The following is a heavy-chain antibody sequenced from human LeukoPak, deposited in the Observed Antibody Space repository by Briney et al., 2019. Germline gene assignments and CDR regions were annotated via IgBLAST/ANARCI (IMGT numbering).Heavy chain of an antibody. J-gene: IGHJ4*02. CDR3: AKALRVASRWYYFDY. CDR2: IKQDGSEK. CDR1: GFTFSSYW. Sequence: GGSLRLSCAASGFTFSSYWMSWVRQAPGKGLEWVANIKQDGSEKYYVDSVKGRFTISRDNAKNSLYLQMNSLRAEDTAVYYCAKALRVASRWYYFDYWGQGTPVTVSS. V-gene: IGHV3-7*01. D-gene: IGHD2-15*01.